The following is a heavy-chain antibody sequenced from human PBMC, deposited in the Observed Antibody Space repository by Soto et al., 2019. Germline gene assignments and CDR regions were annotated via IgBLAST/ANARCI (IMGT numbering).Heavy chain of an antibody. CDR2: VNPIVSMS. CDR3: AGSYGSGYRAFDY. CDR1: GDTFNFYS. V-gene: IGHV1-69*02. D-gene: IGHD3-10*01. J-gene: IGHJ4*02. Sequence: QVQLVQSGAEVKRPGSSVKVSCKASGDTFNFYSINWVRQAPGVGLEWMGRVNPIVSMSNYAQKFQGRVTMTADKSTSKADMELSSLRSEDTAIYYCAGSYGSGYRAFDYWGQGALVTVSS.